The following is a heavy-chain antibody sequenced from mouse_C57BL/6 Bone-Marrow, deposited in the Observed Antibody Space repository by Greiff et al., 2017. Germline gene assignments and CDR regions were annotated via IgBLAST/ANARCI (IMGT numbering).Heavy chain of an antibody. Sequence: EVQLQESGPSLVRPSQTLSLTCTVTGFSINSDCYWIWIRQFPGNKLEYIGYTFYSGITYYNPYLESRTYITRDTTKNQFSLKLSSVTTEDTATYYCARARGDYDEYYYAVDYRGQATSVTVSS. J-gene: IGHJ4*01. CDR3: ARARGDYDEYYYAVDY. D-gene: IGHD2-4*01. CDR2: TFYSGIT. V-gene: IGHV3-3*01. CDR1: GFSINSDCY.